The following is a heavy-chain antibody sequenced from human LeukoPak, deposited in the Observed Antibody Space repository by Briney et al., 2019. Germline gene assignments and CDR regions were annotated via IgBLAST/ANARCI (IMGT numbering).Heavy chain of an antibody. CDR3: GYSSSWKYYYYYMDV. D-gene: IGHD6-13*01. CDR1: GGSISGYF. CDR2: IYYNGST. Sequence: RPSETLSLTCTVSGGSISGYFWSWIRQPPGKGLEWIGYIYYNGSTNFNPSLKSRLTISVDTSKNQFSLKLSSVTAADTAVYYCGYSSSWKYYYYYMDVWGKGTTVTVSS. V-gene: IGHV4-59*01. J-gene: IGHJ6*03.